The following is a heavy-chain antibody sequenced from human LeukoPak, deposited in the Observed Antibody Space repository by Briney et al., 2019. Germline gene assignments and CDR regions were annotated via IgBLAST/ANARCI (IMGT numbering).Heavy chain of an antibody. CDR3: ARGSGAYYPDY. D-gene: IGHD3-10*01. CDR2: IRYDGSNK. CDR1: XFTFSXXG. Sequence: XGSXXLSCAASXFTFSXXGMHWXXXAPGXXLEGVAFIRYDGSNKYYADSVKGRFTISRDNAKNSLYLQMNSLRAEDTAVYYCARGSGAYYPDYWGQGTLVTVSS. V-gene: IGHV3-30*02. J-gene: IGHJ4*02.